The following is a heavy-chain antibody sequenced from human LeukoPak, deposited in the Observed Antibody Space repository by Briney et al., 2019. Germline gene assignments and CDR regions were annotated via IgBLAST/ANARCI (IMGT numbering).Heavy chain of an antibody. D-gene: IGHD3-10*01. CDR2: ISSSGSTI. Sequence: PGRSLRLSCAASGFTFSDYYMSWIRQAPGKGLEWVSYISSSGSTIYYADSVKGRFTISRDNAKNSLYLQMNSLRAEDTAVYYCARDKGILLWFGELSHWGQGTLVTVSS. J-gene: IGHJ4*02. CDR3: ARDKGILLWFGELSH. V-gene: IGHV3-11*01. CDR1: GFTFSDYY.